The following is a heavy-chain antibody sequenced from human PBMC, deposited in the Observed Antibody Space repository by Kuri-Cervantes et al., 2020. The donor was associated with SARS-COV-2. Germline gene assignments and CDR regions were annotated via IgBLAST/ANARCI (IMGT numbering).Heavy chain of an antibody. CDR1: GFTFSNYA. Sequence: GESLKISCAASGFTFSNYAMNWVRQAPGKGLERVSTISGSGSSTYYADSVKGRFTISRDNSKNTLYLQMNSLRAEDTAVYYCAKDLPGSSAADVYWGQGTLVTVSS. CDR2: ISGSGSST. V-gene: IGHV3-23*01. J-gene: IGHJ4*02. D-gene: IGHD6-13*01. CDR3: AKDLPGSSAADVY.